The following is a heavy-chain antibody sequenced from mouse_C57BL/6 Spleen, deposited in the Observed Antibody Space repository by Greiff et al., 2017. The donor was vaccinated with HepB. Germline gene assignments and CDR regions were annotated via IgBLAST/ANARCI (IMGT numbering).Heavy chain of an antibody. V-gene: IGHV1-15*01. CDR2: IDPETGGT. CDR3: TRSTGSRDY. D-gene: IGHD2-1*01. Sequence: QVQLQQSGAELVRPGASVTLSCKASGYTFTDYEMHWVKQTPVHGLEWIGAIDPETGGTAYNQKFKGKAILTADKSASTAYMELRSLTSEDSAVYYCTRSTGSRDYWGQGTTLTVSS. CDR1: GYTFTDYE. J-gene: IGHJ2*01.